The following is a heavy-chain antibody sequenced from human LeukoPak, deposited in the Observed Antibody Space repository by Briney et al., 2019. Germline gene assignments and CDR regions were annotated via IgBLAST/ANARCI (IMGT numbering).Heavy chain of an antibody. CDR3: ARVFSYCGGDCYFDY. D-gene: IGHD2-21*02. Sequence: PPGGSLRLSCAASGFTFSSYAMHWVRQAPGKGLEWVAVISYDGSNKYYADSVKGRFTISRDNSKNTLYLQMNSLRAEDTAVYYCARVFSYCGGDCYFDYWGQGTLVTVSS. CDR2: ISYDGSNK. J-gene: IGHJ4*02. CDR1: GFTFSSYA. V-gene: IGHV3-30-3*01.